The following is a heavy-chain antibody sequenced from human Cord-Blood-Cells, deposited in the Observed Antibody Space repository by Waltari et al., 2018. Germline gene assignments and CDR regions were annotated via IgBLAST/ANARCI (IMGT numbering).Heavy chain of an antibody. D-gene: IGHD5-18*01. CDR3: ARETGYSNWFDP. J-gene: IGHJ5*02. Sequence: EVQLVESGGGLVQPGGSLRLSCAASGFTFSSYWMHWVRQAPGKGLVGVSRINRDGSSTSYADSVKGRFTISRDNAKNTLYLQMNSLRAEDTAVYYCARETGYSNWFDPWGQGTLVTVSS. CDR1: GFTFSSYW. V-gene: IGHV3-74*01. CDR2: INRDGSST.